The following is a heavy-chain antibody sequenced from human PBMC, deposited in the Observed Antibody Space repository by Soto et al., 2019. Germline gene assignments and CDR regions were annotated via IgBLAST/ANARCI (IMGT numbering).Heavy chain of an antibody. J-gene: IGHJ6*02. V-gene: IGHV1-69*01. D-gene: IGHD1-26*01. CDR1: GGTFSSYA. Sequence: QVQLVQSGAEVKKPGSSVKVSCKASGGTFSSYAISWVRQAPGQGLEWMGGIIPIFGTANYAKKFQGRVTITADESTSTAYMELSSLRSEDTAVYYCARWEQTPSHSYYYYGMDVWGQGTTVTVSS. CDR3: ARWEQTPSHSYYYYGMDV. CDR2: IIPIFGTA.